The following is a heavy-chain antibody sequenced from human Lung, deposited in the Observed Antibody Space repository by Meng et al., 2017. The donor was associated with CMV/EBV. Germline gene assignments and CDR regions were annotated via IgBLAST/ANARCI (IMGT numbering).Heavy chain of an antibody. V-gene: IGHV5-51*01. J-gene: IGHJ4*02. D-gene: IGHD6-13*01. CDR2: IYPGDSDT. CDR1: GYSFTSYW. CDR3: ARHRSKAAAGTP. Sequence: GESXKISCKGSGYSFTSYWVGWVRQMPGKGLEWMGIIYPGDSDTRYRPSFQGQVTISADKSISTTYLQRSSLKATDTAMYYCARHRSKAAAGTPWGQGTLGTVSS.